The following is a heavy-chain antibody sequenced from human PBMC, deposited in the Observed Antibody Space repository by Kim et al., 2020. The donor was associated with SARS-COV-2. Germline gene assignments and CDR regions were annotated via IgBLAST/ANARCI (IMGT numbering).Heavy chain of an antibody. J-gene: IGHJ3*02. V-gene: IGHV7-4-1*02. CDR1: GYTFTSYA. D-gene: IGHD3-3*01. Sequence: ASVKVSCKASGYTFTSYAMNWVRQAPGQGLEWMGWINTNTGNPTYAQGFTGRFVFSLDTSVSTAYLQISSLKAEDTAVYYCASQPTQYYDFWSGYRGAFDIWGQGTMVTVSS. CDR3: ASQPTQYYDFWSGYRGAFDI. CDR2: INTNTGNP.